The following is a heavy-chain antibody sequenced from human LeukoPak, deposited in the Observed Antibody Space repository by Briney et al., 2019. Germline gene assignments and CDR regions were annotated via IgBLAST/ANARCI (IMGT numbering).Heavy chain of an antibody. J-gene: IGHJ4*02. CDR3: ARDSFSGVAAAGTDFDY. CDR2: INPNSGGT. D-gene: IGHD6-13*01. Sequence: ASVKVPCTASGYTFTGYYMHWVRQAPGQGLEWMGRINPNSGGTNYAQKFQGRVTMTRDTSISTAYMELSRLRSDDTAVYYCARDSFSGVAAAGTDFDYWGQGTLVTVSS. V-gene: IGHV1-2*06. CDR1: GYTFTGYY.